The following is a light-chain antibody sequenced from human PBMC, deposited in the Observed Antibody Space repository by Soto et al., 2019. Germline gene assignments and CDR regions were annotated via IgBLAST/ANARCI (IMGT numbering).Light chain of an antibody. J-gene: IGKJ1*01. CDR3: QQYYSYPRT. V-gene: IGKV1-8*01. Sequence: FSASTGDRVTITCRASQGISSYLAWYQQKPGKAPKLLIYAASTLQSGVPSRFSGSGSGTDFTLTISCLQSEDFATYYCQQYYSYPRTFGQGTKVDIK. CDR2: AAS. CDR1: QGISSY.